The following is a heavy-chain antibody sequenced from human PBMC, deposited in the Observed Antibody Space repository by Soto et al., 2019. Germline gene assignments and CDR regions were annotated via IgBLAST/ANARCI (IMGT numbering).Heavy chain of an antibody. Sequence: SETLSLTCAVSGGSISSGGYSWSWIRQPPGKGLEWIGYIYYSGSTYYNPSLKSRVTMSVDTSKNQFSLKLSSVSAVDTAVYYCARGQLLPEYWGQGTLVTVSS. CDR1: GGSISSGGYS. CDR2: IYYSGST. J-gene: IGHJ4*02. CDR3: ARGQLLPEY. D-gene: IGHD2-15*01. V-gene: IGHV4-30-2*01.